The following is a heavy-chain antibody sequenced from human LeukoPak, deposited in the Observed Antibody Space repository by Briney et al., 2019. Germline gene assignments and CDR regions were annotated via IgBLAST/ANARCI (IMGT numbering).Heavy chain of an antibody. Sequence: SVRVSCKASGGTFSSYAISWVRQAPGQGLDWMGGIIPILGTANYAQKFQGRVTITADESTSTAYMELSSLRSEDTAVYYCARGRDSGWYDWFDPWGQGTLVTVSS. J-gene: IGHJ5*02. V-gene: IGHV1-69*01. CDR2: IIPILGTA. CDR1: GGTFSSYA. D-gene: IGHD6-19*01. CDR3: ARGRDSGWYDWFDP.